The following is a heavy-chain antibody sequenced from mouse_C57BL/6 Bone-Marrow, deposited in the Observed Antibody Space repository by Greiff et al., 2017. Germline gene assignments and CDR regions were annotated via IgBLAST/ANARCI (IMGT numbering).Heavy chain of an antibody. CDR1: GYTFTSYW. J-gene: IGHJ2*01. D-gene: IGHD4-1*01. CDR2: IYPTSGRT. Sequence: VQLQQSGAELVKPGASVKMSCKASGYTFTSYWLTWVKQRPGQGLEWIGDIYPTSGRTNYNEKFKSKAILTVDTSSNTAYMQLSSLTSEDSAVFYCARSGPLGRSFDYWGQGTTLTVSS. V-gene: IGHV1-55*01. CDR3: ARSGPLGRSFDY.